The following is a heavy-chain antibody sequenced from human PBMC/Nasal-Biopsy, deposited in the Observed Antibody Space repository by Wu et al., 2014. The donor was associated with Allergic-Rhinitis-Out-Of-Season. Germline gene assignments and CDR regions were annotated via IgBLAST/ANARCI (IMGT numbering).Heavy chain of an antibody. CDR2: IDSSARYI. Sequence: RLSCAPSGLSLTTYGMNWVRQAPGKGLEWVSSIDSSARYIDYADSVKGRFTISRDNAKNSLYLQMNSLRAEDTAVYYCAKDGTAGSTLDIWGKGTLVTVSS. D-gene: IGHD1-1*01. CDR1: GLSLTTYG. J-gene: IGHJ4*02. V-gene: IGHV3-21*01. CDR3: AKDGTAGSTLDI.